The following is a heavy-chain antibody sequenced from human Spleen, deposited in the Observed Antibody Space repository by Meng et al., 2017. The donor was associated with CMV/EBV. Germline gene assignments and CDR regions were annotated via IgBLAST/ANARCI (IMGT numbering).Heavy chain of an antibody. CDR2: IYYSGST. CDR3: ARGRYLEWLGGTWFDS. D-gene: IGHD3-3*01. V-gene: IGHV4-59*01. CDR1: GGSLNSNY. Sequence: SETLSLTCTVSGGSLNSNYWSWIRQSPGKGLEWIGYIYYSGSTSYNPSLYSRVTISIDTSKNQFSLKLTSVTAADTAIYYCARGRYLEWLGGTWFDSWGQGTLVTVSS. J-gene: IGHJ5*01.